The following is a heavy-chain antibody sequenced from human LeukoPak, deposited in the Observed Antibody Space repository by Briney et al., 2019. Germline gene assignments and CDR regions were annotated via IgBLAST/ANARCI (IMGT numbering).Heavy chain of an antibody. V-gene: IGHV3-7*01. CDR2: IKQDGSEK. Sequence: GGSLRLSCAASGFTFSSYWMSWVRQAPGKGLEWVANIKQDGSEKYYVDSVKGRFTISRDNAKNSLYLKMNSLRAEDTAVYYCARSVDTAMAYYYYYMDVWGKGTTVTVSS. CDR1: GFTFSSYW. CDR3: ARSVDTAMAYYYYYMDV. D-gene: IGHD5-18*01. J-gene: IGHJ6*03.